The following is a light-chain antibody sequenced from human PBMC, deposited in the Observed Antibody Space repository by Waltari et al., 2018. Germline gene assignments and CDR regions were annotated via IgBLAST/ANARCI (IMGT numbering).Light chain of an antibody. CDR3: MQTLQTPLT. J-gene: IGKJ4*01. Sequence: EIVMTQSPLSLPVTAGEPASISCRSSQSLLYSNGNNHLDWHLQKPGQSPQPLSYLGSNRAPGVPDRFSGSGSGTDFTLKISRVEAEDVGVYYCMQTLQTPLTFGGGTKVEI. CDR1: QSLLYSNGNNH. CDR2: LGS. V-gene: IGKV2-28*01.